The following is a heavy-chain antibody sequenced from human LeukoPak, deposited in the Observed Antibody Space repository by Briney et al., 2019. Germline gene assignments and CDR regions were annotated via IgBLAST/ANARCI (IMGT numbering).Heavy chain of an antibody. CDR3: ATDRGWRTSGYYLYYFEY. CDR2: IKHDGSEK. CDR1: GFIFTNYF. Sequence: PAGGSLRLSCAASGFIFTNYFMSWVRQAPGKGLEWVASIKHDGSEKYCVDSVRGRFTISRDNTKNSLYLQMSSLRAEDTAVYYCATDRGWRTSGYYLYYFEYWGQGTLVTFSS. J-gene: IGHJ4*02. V-gene: IGHV3-7*01. D-gene: IGHD3-3*01.